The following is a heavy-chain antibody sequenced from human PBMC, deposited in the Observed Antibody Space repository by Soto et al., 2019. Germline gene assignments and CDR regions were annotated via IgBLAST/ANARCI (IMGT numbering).Heavy chain of an antibody. D-gene: IGHD3-10*01. CDR3: AKEGSGVRGIIVSLIYDY. CDR1: GFTFRKYA. J-gene: IGHJ4*02. CDR2: ISGTGGGT. Sequence: GSLRLSCAATGFTFRKYAMSGVRQAPGKGLEWVSTISGTGGGTYYADAVKGRFAISRDNSKGTVDLQMNSLRGEETATYYCAKEGSGVRGIIVSLIYDYWGQGVLVTVSS. V-gene: IGHV3-23*01.